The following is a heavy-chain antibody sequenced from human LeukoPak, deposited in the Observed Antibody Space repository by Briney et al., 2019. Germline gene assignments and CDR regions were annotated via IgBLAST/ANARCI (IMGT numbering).Heavy chain of an antibody. CDR2: IKHDGGDK. D-gene: IGHD6-19*01. J-gene: IGHJ4*02. CDR1: GFTFSTYW. Sequence: GGPLRLSCAASGFTFSTYWMSWVRQPPGKRLECVATIKHDGGDKWPVDSVKGRFTISRDSAKTSLYLQMNRLRAEDTAVYYCATVRHWLVFDYWGQGALVTVSS. V-gene: IGHV3-7*01. CDR3: ATVRHWLVFDY.